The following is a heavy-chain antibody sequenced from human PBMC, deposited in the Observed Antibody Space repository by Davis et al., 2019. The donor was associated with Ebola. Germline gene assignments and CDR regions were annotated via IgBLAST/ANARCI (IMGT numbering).Heavy chain of an antibody. Sequence: SETLSLTCTVSGGSISSGGYYWSWIRQHPGKGLEWIGYIYYSGSTYYNPSLKSRVTISVDTSKNQFSLKLSSVTAADTAVYYCARLGGFMVRGVLIPYYGMDVWGKGTTVTVSS. CDR3: ARLGGFMVRGVLIPYYGMDV. D-gene: IGHD3-10*01. CDR2: IYYSGST. J-gene: IGHJ6*04. CDR1: GGSISSGGYY. V-gene: IGHV4-31*03.